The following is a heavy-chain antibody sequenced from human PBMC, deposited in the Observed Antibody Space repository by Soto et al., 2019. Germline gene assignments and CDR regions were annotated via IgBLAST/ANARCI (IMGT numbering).Heavy chain of an antibody. CDR2: IIPILGIT. Sequence: QVQLVQSGAEVRKPGSSVKVSCKASGGTFSSYTICWVRQAPGQGLVWMGRIIPILGITNYAQEFQGRVTITADRSTTTAYMELSSLRSEDTAVYYCAKVEAVNAFSGQVSIAFDIWGRGTMVTVSS. CDR1: GGTFSSYT. D-gene: IGHD2-15*01. J-gene: IGHJ3*02. CDR3: AKVEAVNAFSGQVSIAFDI. V-gene: IGHV1-69*02.